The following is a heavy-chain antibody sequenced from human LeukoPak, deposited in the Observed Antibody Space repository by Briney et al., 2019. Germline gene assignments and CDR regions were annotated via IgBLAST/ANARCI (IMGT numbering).Heavy chain of an antibody. Sequence: LGASVKVSCKTSGYTFTAYYLNWVRRAPGQGLEWMGWINPNTGDTNYAQKFQVRVTMTRDTSISTAYMKLSRLRSDDTAVYYCARDRAPLSSSSGYFYFDSWGQGTLVTVSS. V-gene: IGHV1-2*03. CDR3: ARDRAPLSSSSGYFYFDS. CDR2: INPNTGDT. J-gene: IGHJ4*02. D-gene: IGHD3-22*01. CDR1: GYTFTAYY.